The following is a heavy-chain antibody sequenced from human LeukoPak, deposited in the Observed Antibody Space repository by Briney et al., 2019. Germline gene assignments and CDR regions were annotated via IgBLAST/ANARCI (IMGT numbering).Heavy chain of an antibody. V-gene: IGHV3-30*02. Sequence: GGSLRLSCAASGFTFSSYGMHWVRQAPAKGLEWVAFIRYDGSNKYYADSVKGRFTISRDNSKNTLYLQMNSLRAEDTAVYYCAKDSREYSSGWYNFPFDYWGQGTLVTVSS. CDR3: AKDSREYSSGWYNFPFDY. D-gene: IGHD6-19*01. CDR1: GFTFSSYG. J-gene: IGHJ4*02. CDR2: IRYDGSNK.